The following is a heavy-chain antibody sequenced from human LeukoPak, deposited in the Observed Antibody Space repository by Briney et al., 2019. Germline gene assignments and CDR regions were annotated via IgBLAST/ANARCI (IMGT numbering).Heavy chain of an antibody. CDR1: GYTFTGYY. V-gene: IGHV1-2*02. CDR3: ARDAIVRDYSYSDY. Sequence: ASVKVSCKASGYTFTGYYMHWVRQAPGQGLEWMGWINPNSGGTNYAQKFQGRVTMTRDTSISTAYMELSSLRSDDTAVYFCARDAIVRDYSYSDYWGQGTLVTVSS. CDR2: INPNSGGT. D-gene: IGHD4-11*01. J-gene: IGHJ4*02.